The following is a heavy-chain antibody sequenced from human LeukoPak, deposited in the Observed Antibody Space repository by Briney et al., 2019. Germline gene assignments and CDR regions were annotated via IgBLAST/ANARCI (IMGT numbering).Heavy chain of an antibody. CDR1: GGSISSYY. V-gene: IGHV4-59*12. J-gene: IGHJ4*02. Sequence: SETLSLTCTVSGGSISSYYWSWIRQPPGKGLEWIGYIYYSGSTNYNPSLKSRVTISVDTSKNQFSLKLSSVTAADTAVYYCARGGRGYSYGSRSNYYYDSSGYPLGYWGQGTLVTVSS. D-gene: IGHD3-22*01. CDR3: ARGGRGYSYGSRSNYYYDSSGYPLGY. CDR2: IYYSGST.